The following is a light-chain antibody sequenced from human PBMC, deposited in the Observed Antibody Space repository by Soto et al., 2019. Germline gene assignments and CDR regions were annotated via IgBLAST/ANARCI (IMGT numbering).Light chain of an antibody. J-gene: IGKJ2*02. Sequence: DIQMTQSPSTLSASVGDRVTITCRASQSISSWLAWYLQKPGKAPKLLIYDASSLVSGVPSRFSGSGSGTEFTLTISSLQPDDFATYYCQHFGTFGQGTKLEIK. CDR3: QHFGT. CDR2: DAS. CDR1: QSISSW. V-gene: IGKV1-5*01.